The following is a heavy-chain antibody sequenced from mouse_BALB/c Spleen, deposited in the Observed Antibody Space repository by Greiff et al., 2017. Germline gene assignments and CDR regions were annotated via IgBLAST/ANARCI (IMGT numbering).Heavy chain of an antibody. CDR1: GFNIKDTY. CDR2: IDPANGNT. Sequence: EVKLQESGAELVKPGASVKLSCTASGFNIKDTYMHWVKQRPEQGLEWIGRIDPANGNTKYDPKFQGKATITADTSSNTAYLQLSSLTSEDTAVYYCARPNWDWYFDVWGAGTTVTVSS. J-gene: IGHJ1*01. V-gene: IGHV14-3*02. CDR3: ARPNWDWYFDV. D-gene: IGHD4-1*02.